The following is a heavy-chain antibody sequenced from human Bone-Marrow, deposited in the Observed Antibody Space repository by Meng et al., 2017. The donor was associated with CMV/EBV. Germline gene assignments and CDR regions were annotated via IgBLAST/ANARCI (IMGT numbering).Heavy chain of an antibody. D-gene: IGHD2-15*01. Sequence: GGSLRLSCAASGFTFSSYWMSWVRQAPGKGLEWVANIKQDGSEKYYVDSVKGRFTISRDNAKNSLYLQMNSLRAEDTAVYYCARERTGGYCSGGSCSRYYYYYYGMDVWGQGTTVTVSS. CDR2: IKQDGSEK. CDR3: ARERTGGYCSGGSCSRYYYYYYGMDV. CDR1: GFTFSSYW. V-gene: IGHV3-7*01. J-gene: IGHJ6*02.